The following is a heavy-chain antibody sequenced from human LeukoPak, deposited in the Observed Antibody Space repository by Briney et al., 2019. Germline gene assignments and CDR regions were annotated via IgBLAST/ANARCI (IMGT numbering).Heavy chain of an antibody. CDR2: MNPNSGNT. Sequence: ASVNVSCKASGYTFTSYDINWIRQATGQGLEWIGWMNPNSGNTDYAQKFQGRVTITMITSISTAYMELSRLRSENTPVYNSSRGEWELNAFDIRRKGTMVSVSS. D-gene: IGHD1-26*01. J-gene: IGHJ3*02. CDR1: GYTFTSYD. V-gene: IGHV1-8*03. CDR3: SRGEWELNAFDI.